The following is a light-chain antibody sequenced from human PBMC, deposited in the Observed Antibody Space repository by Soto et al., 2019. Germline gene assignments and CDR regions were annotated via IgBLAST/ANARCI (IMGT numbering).Light chain of an antibody. J-gene: IGKJ1*01. CDR1: QSISNW. V-gene: IGKV1-5*03. CDR2: KAS. CDR3: QQYNSYSRT. Sequence: DIQMTQSPSTLSASIGDRATITCRASQSISNWLAWYQQKPGKAPKLLIYKASSLESGVPSRFSGSGSGTEFTLTISSLQPDDFATYHCQQYNSYSRTFGQGTKVDIK.